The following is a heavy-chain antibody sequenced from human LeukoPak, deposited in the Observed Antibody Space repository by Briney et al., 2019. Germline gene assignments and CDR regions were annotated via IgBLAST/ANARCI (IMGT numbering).Heavy chain of an antibody. CDR2: INHSGST. J-gene: IGHJ4*02. CDR1: GGSFSGYY. CDR3: ASYSRRRSQVGYYFDY. V-gene: IGHV4-34*01. D-gene: IGHD1-26*01. Sequence: SETLSLTCAVYGGSFSGYYWSWIRLPPGKGLEWIGEINHSGSTNYNPSLKSRVTISVDTSKNQFSLKLSSVTAADTAVYYCASYSRRRSQVGYYFDYWGQGTLVAVSS.